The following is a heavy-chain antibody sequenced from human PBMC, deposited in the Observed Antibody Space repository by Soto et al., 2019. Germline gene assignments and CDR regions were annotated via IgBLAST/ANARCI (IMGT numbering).Heavy chain of an antibody. CDR2: IWYDGSNK. J-gene: IGHJ4*02. CDR3: ARDRVGATVFDY. V-gene: IGHV3-33*01. CDR1: GFTFSSYG. Sequence: LRLSCAASGFTFSSYGMHWVRQAPGKGLEWVAVIWYDGSNKYYADSVKGRFTISRDNSKNTLYLQMNSLRAEDTAVYYCARDRVGATVFDYWGQGTLVTVSS. D-gene: IGHD1-26*01.